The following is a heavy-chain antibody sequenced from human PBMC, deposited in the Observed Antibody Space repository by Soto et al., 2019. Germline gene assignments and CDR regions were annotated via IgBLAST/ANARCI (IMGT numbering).Heavy chain of an antibody. CDR3: ASGNSSSWYSRWGYY. V-gene: IGHV3-30-3*01. CDR2: ISYDGSNK. CDR1: GFTFSSYA. Sequence: GGSLRLSCAASGFTFSSYAMHWVRQAPGKGLEWVAVISYDGSNKYYADSVKGRFTISRDNSKNTLYLQMNSLRAEDTAVYYCASGNSSSWYSRWGYYWGQGTLVTVSS. D-gene: IGHD6-13*01. J-gene: IGHJ4*02.